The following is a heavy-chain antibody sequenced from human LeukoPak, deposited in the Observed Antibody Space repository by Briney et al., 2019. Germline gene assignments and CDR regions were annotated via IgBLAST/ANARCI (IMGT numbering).Heavy chain of an antibody. D-gene: IGHD6-13*01. CDR1: GYTFTSYA. V-gene: IGHV1-3*01. CDR2: INAGNGNT. CDR3: AICKSSGSSWPRTLDY. Sequence: ASVKVSCKASGYTFTSYAMHWVRQAPGQRLEWMGWINAGNGNTKYSQKFQGRVTITRDTSASTAYMELSSLRSEDTAVYYCAICKSSGSSWPRTLDYWGQGTLVTVSS. J-gene: IGHJ4*02.